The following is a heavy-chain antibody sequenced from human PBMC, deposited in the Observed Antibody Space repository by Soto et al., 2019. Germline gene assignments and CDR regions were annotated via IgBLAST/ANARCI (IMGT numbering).Heavy chain of an antibody. Sequence: GASVKVSCKASVYSFTRYARHCVHQAPGQRLEWMGWINVGIGNTKYSQKFQGRVSITRDTSASTAYMELRSLRSEDTAVYYCASGYYDSSGYLDYWGQGTLVPGSS. V-gene: IGHV1-3*01. CDR3: ASGYYDSSGYLDY. J-gene: IGHJ4*02. CDR1: VYSFTRYA. D-gene: IGHD3-22*01. CDR2: INVGIGNT.